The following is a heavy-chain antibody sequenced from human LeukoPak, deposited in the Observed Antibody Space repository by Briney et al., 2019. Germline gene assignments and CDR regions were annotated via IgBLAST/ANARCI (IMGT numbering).Heavy chain of an antibody. V-gene: IGHV4-59*12. J-gene: IGHJ4*02. CDR2: IYYSGST. CDR1: DVSLNSYY. CDR3: ARGQRSCSGGSCYGPYFDY. Sequence: SETLSLTCTVSDVSLNSYYWSWIRQPPGKGLEWIGYIYYSGSTNYNPSLKSRVTISVDTSKNQFSLKLSSVTAADTAVYYCARGQRSCSGGSCYGPYFDYWGQGTLVTVSS. D-gene: IGHD2-15*01.